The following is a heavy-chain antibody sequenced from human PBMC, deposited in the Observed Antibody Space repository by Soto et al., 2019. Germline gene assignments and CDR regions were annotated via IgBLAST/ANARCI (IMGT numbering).Heavy chain of an antibody. CDR3: ARDLAYYDILTGSPPLFY. D-gene: IGHD3-9*01. CDR2: IIPILGIA. CDR1: GGTFXSYT. V-gene: IGHV1-69*04. J-gene: IGHJ4*02. Sequence: ASVKVSCKASGGTFXSYTISWVRQAPGQGLEWMGRIIPILGIANYAQKFQGRVTITADKSTSTAYMELSSLRSEDTAVYYCARDLAYYDILTGSPPLFYWGQGTLVTVSS.